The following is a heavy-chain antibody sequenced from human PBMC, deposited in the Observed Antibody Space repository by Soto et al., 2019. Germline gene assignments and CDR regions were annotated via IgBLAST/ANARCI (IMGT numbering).Heavy chain of an antibody. CDR1: GGSISNYY. CDR2: IHHSGST. Sequence: PSETLSLTCTVSGGSISNYYWSWIRQSPGRGLEWIGYIHHSGSTKYNPSLKSRVTISIDRSKNQFSLKLSSVTAADTAVYYCARVPDYWGQGILVTVSS. V-gene: IGHV4-59*12. D-gene: IGHD2-2*01. J-gene: IGHJ4*02. CDR3: ARVPDY.